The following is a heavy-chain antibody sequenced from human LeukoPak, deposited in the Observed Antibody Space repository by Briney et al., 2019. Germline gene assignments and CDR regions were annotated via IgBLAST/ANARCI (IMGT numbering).Heavy chain of an antibody. V-gene: IGHV1-18*01. CDR2: ISAYNGNT. CDR3: AREQTLPTYYDFWSGYYTVTYFDY. CDR1: GYTFTSYG. Sequence: ASVKVSCTASGYTFTSYGINWVRQAPGQGLGWVGCISAYNGNTNYAQKLQGRVTMTTDTSKSTLYMELRSLRADDTAVYYCAREQTLPTYYDFWSGYYTVTYFDYWGQGTLVTVSS. J-gene: IGHJ4*02. D-gene: IGHD3-3*01.